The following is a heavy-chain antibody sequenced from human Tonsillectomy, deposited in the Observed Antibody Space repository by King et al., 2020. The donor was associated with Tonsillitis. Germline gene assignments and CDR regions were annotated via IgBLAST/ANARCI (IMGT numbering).Heavy chain of an antibody. CDR2: SYYIGRT. CDR1: GGSISSSSYY. J-gene: IGHJ6*03. D-gene: IGHD6-19*01. Sequence: QLQESGPGLVKPSETLSLTCTVSGGSISSSSYYLGWIRQPPGKGLEWSGGSYYIGRTYYNPSLKSRVTISVDTAKNQFALKLNSVTAADTAVYYCARQVVAGTFYYYYYMDVWGKGTTVTVSS. V-gene: IGHV4-39*01. CDR3: ARQVVAGTFYYYYYMDV.